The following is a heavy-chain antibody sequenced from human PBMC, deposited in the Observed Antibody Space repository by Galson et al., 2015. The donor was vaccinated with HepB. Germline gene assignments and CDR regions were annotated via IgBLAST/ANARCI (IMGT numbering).Heavy chain of an antibody. J-gene: IGHJ6*02. V-gene: IGHV3-66*02. CDR1: GFTVSSNY. Sequence: SLRLSCAASGFTVSSNYMSWVRQAPGKGLEWVSVIYSGGSTYYADSVKGRFTISRDDSKNTLYLQMNSLRAEDTAVYYCASLVVATSYYYGMDVWGQGTTVTVSS. D-gene: IGHD2-15*01. CDR2: IYSGGST. CDR3: ASLVVATSYYYGMDV.